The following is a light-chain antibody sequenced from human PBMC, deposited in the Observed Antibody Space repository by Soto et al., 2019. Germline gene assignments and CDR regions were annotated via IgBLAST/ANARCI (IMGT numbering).Light chain of an antibody. J-gene: IGKJ3*01. Sequence: EIVLTQSPATLSLSPGERATHSCRASQSVSSYLAWYQQKPGQAPRLLIYDASNRATGIPARFSGSGSGTDFTLTISSLEPEDFAVYYCQQRSNWPPGITFGPGTKVDIK. CDR3: QQRSNWPPGIT. CDR1: QSVSSY. CDR2: DAS. V-gene: IGKV3-11*01.